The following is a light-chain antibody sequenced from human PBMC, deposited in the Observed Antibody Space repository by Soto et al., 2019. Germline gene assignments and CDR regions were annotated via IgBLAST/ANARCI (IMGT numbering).Light chain of an antibody. V-gene: IGLV2-8*01. CDR1: SSDVGGYNY. Sequence: QSALTQPPSASGSPGQSVTIACTGSSSDVGGYNYVSWYQQHPGKAPKLVIYGVRKRPSGVPDRFSGSKSGNTASLTVSGLHAEDEADYYCSSYTGTNKFGVFGPGTKVTVL. J-gene: IGLJ1*01. CDR2: GVR. CDR3: SSYTGTNKFGV.